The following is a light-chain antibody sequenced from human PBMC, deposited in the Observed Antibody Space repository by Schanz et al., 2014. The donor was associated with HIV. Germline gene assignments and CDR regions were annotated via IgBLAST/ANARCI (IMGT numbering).Light chain of an antibody. J-gene: IGKJ1*01. CDR1: QSVGSNY. V-gene: IGKV3-20*01. CDR3: QQYGSSPAWT. CDR2: SAS. Sequence: EIVMTQSPATLSVSPGERATLSCRASQSVGSNYLAWYQQKPGQSPRLLIYSASSRATGIPDRFSGSGSGTDFTLTISRLEPEDFAVYYCQQYGSSPAWTFGQGTKVEIK.